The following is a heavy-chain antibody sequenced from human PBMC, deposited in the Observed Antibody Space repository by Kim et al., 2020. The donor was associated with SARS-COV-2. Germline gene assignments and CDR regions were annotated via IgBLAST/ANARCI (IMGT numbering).Heavy chain of an antibody. CDR3: ARAIVATEPFFSGDWFDP. CDR1: GGTFSSYT. D-gene: IGHD5-12*01. CDR2: IIPILNIA. V-gene: IGHV1-69*02. Sequence: SVKVSCKTSGGTFSSYTISWVRQALGQGLEWMGRIIPILNIANYAQKFQGRVTITADKSTSTAYMELSSLKSEDTAVYYCARAIVATEPFFSGDWFDPWGQGTLVTVSS. J-gene: IGHJ5*02.